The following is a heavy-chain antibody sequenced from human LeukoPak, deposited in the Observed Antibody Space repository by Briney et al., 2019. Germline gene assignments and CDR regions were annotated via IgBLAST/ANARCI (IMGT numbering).Heavy chain of an antibody. CDR2: INPSGGST. V-gene: IGHV1-46*01. Sequence: GASVKVSCMASGYTFTSYYMHWVRQAPGQGLEWMGIINPSGGSTSYAQKFQGRVTTTRDMSTSTVYMELSSLRSEDTAVYYCARDLEGWFDPWGQGTLVTVSS. J-gene: IGHJ5*02. CDR1: GYTFTSYY. CDR3: ARDLEGWFDP.